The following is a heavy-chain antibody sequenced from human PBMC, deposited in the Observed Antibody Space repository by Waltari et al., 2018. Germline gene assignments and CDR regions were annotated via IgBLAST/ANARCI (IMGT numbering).Heavy chain of an antibody. D-gene: IGHD3-3*01. CDR2: IKPDGSEK. V-gene: IGHV3-7*01. CDR3: ARELHWSARDY. J-gene: IGHJ4*02. CDR1: GFTFNNW. Sequence: EVQLVESGGGLVQPGGSLRLSCAASGFTFNNWMSWVRQAPGKGREWVANIKPDGSEKNYADSVKGRFTISIDNVKNSLYLQMNSLSLEDTAVYYCARELHWSARDYWGQGTLVTVSS.